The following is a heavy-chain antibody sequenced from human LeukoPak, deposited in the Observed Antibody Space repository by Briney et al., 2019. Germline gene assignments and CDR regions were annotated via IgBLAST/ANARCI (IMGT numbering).Heavy chain of an antibody. CDR1: GFTFSSYE. Sequence: GGSLRLSCAASGFTFSSYEMNWVRQAPGKGLEWVSYISSSSTAILYGDSVKGRFTISRDNAKNSLYLQMNSLRAEDTAVYFCARGINYYDSSSFYDSFDYWGQGALVTVSS. V-gene: IGHV3-48*03. D-gene: IGHD3-22*01. CDR2: ISSSSTAI. J-gene: IGHJ4*02. CDR3: ARGINYYDSSSFYDSFDY.